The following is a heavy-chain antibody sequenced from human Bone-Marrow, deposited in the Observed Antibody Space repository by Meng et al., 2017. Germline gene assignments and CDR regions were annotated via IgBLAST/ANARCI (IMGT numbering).Heavy chain of an antibody. D-gene: IGHD3-22*01. CDR2: ITHRGTT. J-gene: IGHJ5*01. CDR3: TVCGLYDDNRVPPSNWFDP. V-gene: IGHV4-34*01. Sequence: SETLSLTCAVYGEVLSAKYWSWIRQAPGKGLEWIGEITHRGTTKYNPSLQSRVTMSVDTSKNQFSLKLISMTAADTAVYYCTVCGLYDDNRVPPSNWFDPWGQGTPVTVSS. CDR1: GEVLSAKY.